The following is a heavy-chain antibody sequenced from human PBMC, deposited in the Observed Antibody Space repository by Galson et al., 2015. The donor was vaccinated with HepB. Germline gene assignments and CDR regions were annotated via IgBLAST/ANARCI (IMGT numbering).Heavy chain of an antibody. CDR2: ISYDGNNK. CDR1: GFTFSRYG. V-gene: IGHV3-30*18. J-gene: IGHJ4*02. D-gene: IGHD3-22*01. CDR3: AKDGISMIVVVDTYFDS. Sequence: SLRLSCAASGFTFSRYGMHWVRQAPGKGLEWVAVISYDGNNKYYADSVKGRFSISRDNSKNTLYLQINSLRAEDTAVYYCAKDGISMIVVVDTYFDSWGQGTLVTVSS.